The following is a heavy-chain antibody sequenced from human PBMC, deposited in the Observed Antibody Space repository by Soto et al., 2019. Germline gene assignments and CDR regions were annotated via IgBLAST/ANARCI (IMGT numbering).Heavy chain of an antibody. CDR2: IYYSGST. J-gene: IGHJ6*02. V-gene: IGHV4-59*01. Sequence: PXETLSLTCTVSGGSISSYYWSWIRQPPGKGLEWIGYIYYSGSTNYNPSLKSRVTISVDTSKNQFSLKLSSVTAADTAVYYCARGHTLTIFGVDRGNYYYGMDVWGQGTTVTVSS. CDR3: ARGHTLTIFGVDRGNYYYGMDV. D-gene: IGHD3-3*01. CDR1: GGSISSYY.